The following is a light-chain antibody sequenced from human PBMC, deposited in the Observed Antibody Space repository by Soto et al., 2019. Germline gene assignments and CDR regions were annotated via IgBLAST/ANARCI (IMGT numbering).Light chain of an antibody. CDR1: ESVSNNY. V-gene: IGKV3-20*01. CDR3: QQYGGSRLVT. J-gene: IGKJ4*01. CDR2: GAS. Sequence: ETVLTQSPGTLSLPPGERATLSCRASESVSNNYLAWYQQRPGQAPRLLISGASSRATGIPDRFSGSGSGTDFTLTISRLEPEDFAVYYCQQYGGSRLVTFGGGTKVEMK.